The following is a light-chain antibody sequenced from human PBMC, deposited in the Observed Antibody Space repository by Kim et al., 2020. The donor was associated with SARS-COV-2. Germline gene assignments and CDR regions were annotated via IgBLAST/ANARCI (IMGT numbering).Light chain of an antibody. Sequence: QSIIISCTGTSSDVGSYNLVSWYQRHPGTAPKLIIYEGSKRPSGVSSRFSGSKSGSTASLTISGLQTEDEADYYCCAYAGTSTFVIFGGGTQLTVL. CDR2: EGS. J-gene: IGLJ2*01. V-gene: IGLV2-23*03. CDR3: CAYAGTSTFVI. CDR1: SSDVGSYNL.